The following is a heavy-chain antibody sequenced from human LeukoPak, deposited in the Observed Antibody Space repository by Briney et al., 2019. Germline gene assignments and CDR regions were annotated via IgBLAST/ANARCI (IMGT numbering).Heavy chain of an antibody. CDR3: ARGDGEDELARDCSYFDL. Sequence: GGSLRLSCSASGFTFSSYAMHWVRQAPGKGLEYVSAISSNGGSTYYADSVKGRFTISRENSKNTLYLQTSSLRAEDTAVYYCARGDGEDELARDCSYFDLWGRGTLVTVSS. J-gene: IGHJ2*01. V-gene: IGHV3-64D*06. CDR2: ISSNGGST. CDR1: GFTFSSYA. D-gene: IGHD2-21*02.